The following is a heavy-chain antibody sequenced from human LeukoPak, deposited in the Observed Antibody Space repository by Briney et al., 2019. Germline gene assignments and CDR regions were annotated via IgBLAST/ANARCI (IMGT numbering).Heavy chain of an antibody. D-gene: IGHD6-13*01. CDR3: AKDLAAGLDY. J-gene: IGHJ4*02. CDR2: ISYDGSNK. CDR1: GFTFSSYD. Sequence: GGSLRLSCAASGFTFSSYDMHWVRQAPGKGLEWVAVISYDGSNKYYADSVKGRFTISRDNSKNTLYLQMNSLRAEDTAVYYCAKDLAAGLDYWGQGTLVTVSS. V-gene: IGHV3-30*18.